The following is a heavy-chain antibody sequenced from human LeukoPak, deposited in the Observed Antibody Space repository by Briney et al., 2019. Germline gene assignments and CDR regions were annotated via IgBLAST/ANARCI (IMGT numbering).Heavy chain of an antibody. CDR3: ARAAYYYDSSGYYYD. J-gene: IGHJ4*02. V-gene: IGHV1-18*01. CDR2: ISAYNGNT. Sequence: EASVKVSCKASGYTFTSYGISWVRQAPGRGLEWMGWISAYNGNTNYAQKLQGRVTMTTDTSTSTAYMELRSLRSDDTAVYYCARAAYYYDSSGYYYDWGQGTLVTVSS. CDR1: GYTFTSYG. D-gene: IGHD3-22*01.